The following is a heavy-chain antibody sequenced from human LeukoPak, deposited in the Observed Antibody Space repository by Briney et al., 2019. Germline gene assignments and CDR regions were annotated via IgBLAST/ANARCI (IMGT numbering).Heavy chain of an antibody. CDR2: IYSGGST. Sequence: PGGSLRLSWAASGFPVSGSYMNWVRQAPGKGLEWVSVIYSGGSTHYADSVKGRFTISRDNSKNTLYLQMNSLRVEDTAMYYCARGAVGAANYDYWGQGTLVTVSS. D-gene: IGHD1-26*01. CDR3: ARGAVGAANYDY. J-gene: IGHJ4*02. V-gene: IGHV3-53*01. CDR1: GFPVSGSY.